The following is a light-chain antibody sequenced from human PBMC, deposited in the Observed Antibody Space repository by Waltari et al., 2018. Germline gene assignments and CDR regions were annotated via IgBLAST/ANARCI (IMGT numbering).Light chain of an antibody. Sequence: QSALTQPASVSGSPGQSITISCTGTRSDIGSFNLVSWYQQHPGKAPKLLIYEVDKRPSWGSDRFSGSKSGNTASLTISGLQAEDETDYYCYSYAGASTYVFGTGTKVTVL. V-gene: IGLV2-23*02. J-gene: IGLJ1*01. CDR1: RSDIGSFNL. CDR2: EVD. CDR3: YSYAGASTYV.